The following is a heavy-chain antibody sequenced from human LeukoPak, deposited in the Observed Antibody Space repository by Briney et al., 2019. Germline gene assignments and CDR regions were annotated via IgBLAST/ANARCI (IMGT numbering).Heavy chain of an antibody. CDR3: ARGGQSFYCSSTSCYAGGWFDY. D-gene: IGHD2-2*01. CDR2: IYYSGST. Sequence: SETLSPTCAVSGGSISSGGYSWSWIRQPPGKGLEWIGYIYYSGSTNYNPSLKSRVTISVDTSKNQFSLKLSSVTAADTAVYYCARGGQSFYCSSTSCYAGGWFDYWGQETLVTVSS. CDR1: GGSISSGGYS. V-gene: IGHV4-61*08. J-gene: IGHJ4*02.